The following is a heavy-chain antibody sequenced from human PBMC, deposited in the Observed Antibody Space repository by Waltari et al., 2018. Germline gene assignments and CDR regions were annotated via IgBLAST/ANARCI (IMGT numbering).Heavy chain of an antibody. Sequence: QLQLQESGPRLVRPSETLSLTCTVSGGSISSTTYYWAWIRQTPGKGLEWIGYIHYSGKTYYNPSLSGRVTISFDTSKNQFSLNLRSVTAADTAVYYGARRVVTTGGVDYWGQGTLVTVSS. V-gene: IGHV4-39*07. CDR1: GGSISSTTYY. D-gene: IGHD2-21*02. CDR3: ARRVVTTGGVDY. CDR2: IHYSGKT. J-gene: IGHJ4*02.